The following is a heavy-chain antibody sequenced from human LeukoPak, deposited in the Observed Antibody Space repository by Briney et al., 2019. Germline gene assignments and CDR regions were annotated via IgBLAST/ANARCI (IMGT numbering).Heavy chain of an antibody. CDR1: GFTVSSNY. CDR2: IYSGGST. D-gene: IGHD1-26*01. CDR3: AREGGDYWHFDY. V-gene: IGHV3-66*01. Sequence: GGSLRLSCAASGFTVSSNYMSWVRQAPGKGLEWVSVIYSGGSTYYADSVKGRFTISRDNSKNTLYLQMNSLRAEDTAVYHCAREGGDYWHFDYWGQGTLVTVSS. J-gene: IGHJ4*02.